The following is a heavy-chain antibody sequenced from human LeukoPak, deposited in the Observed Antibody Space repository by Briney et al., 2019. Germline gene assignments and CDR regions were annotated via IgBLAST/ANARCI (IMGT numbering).Heavy chain of an antibody. CDR1: GFSIGTYW. Sequence: PGGSLRLSCAASGFSIGTYWMTWARQVPGKGLEWVANINQDGSGKSYVDSVKGRFTISRDNAKNSLYLQMNSLRAEDTALYYCAKDLAHTAFDAFDIWGQGTMVTVSS. CDR3: AKDLAHTAFDAFDI. J-gene: IGHJ3*02. CDR2: INQDGSGK. D-gene: IGHD5-18*01. V-gene: IGHV3-7*03.